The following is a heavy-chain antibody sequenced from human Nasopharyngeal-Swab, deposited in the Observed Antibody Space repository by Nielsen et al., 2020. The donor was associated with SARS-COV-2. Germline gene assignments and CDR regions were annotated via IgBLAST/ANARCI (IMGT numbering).Heavy chain of an antibody. CDR2: VYPGNSKV. J-gene: IGHJ5*02. D-gene: IGHD5-24*01. CDR3: ARRAARDGYNYEVDP. Sequence: GESLKISRMASGYSFVNHWIGWVRQKPGKGLELMGMVYPGNSKVADSPSFQGQVTISADKSMNTAYLPWRSLRASDTAMYFCARRAARDGYNYEVDPWGQGTLVTVSS. V-gene: IGHV5-51*01. CDR1: GYSFVNHW.